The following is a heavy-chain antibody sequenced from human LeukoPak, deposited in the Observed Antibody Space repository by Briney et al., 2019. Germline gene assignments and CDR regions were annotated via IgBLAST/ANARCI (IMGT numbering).Heavy chain of an antibody. D-gene: IGHD3-22*01. CDR1: GFTFSTYW. Sequence: PGRTLRLFCAASGFTFSTYWMSWVREAPGKGVEWVANIKEDGSEKYYGDSVKGRFTISRDNAKNSLYLEMNSLRVEDTAVYYCARDSSGYQWGQGTLVTVSS. J-gene: IGHJ4*02. CDR3: ARDSSGYQ. CDR2: IKEDGSEK. V-gene: IGHV3-7*01.